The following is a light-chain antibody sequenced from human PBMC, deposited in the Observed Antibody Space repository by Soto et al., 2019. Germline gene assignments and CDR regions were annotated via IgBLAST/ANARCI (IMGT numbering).Light chain of an antibody. CDR2: GNI. CDR3: QSYDTGLSGYV. V-gene: IGLV1-40*01. J-gene: IGLJ1*01. Sequence: QSVLTQPPSASAAPGHSVTISCTEGSSNIGADYDVHWYQLLTGTVLKLVISGNINRPSGVPDRFSGSKSRASASLVITGRWPEDEAEYYCQSYDTGLSGYVFGAGTKGTVL. CDR1: SSNIGADYD.